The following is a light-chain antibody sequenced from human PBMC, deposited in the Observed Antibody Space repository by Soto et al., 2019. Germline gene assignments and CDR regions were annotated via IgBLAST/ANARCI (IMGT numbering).Light chain of an antibody. V-gene: IGKV1-39*01. CDR1: QSISSY. Sequence: DIQMTQSPSSLSACVGDRVTITCRASQSISSYLNWYQQKPGKTPKLLIYAASSVQSGVPSRFRGRGSGTDFTLTISILQPEDFATYYCPQSYSTPLTFGGGTKV. J-gene: IGKJ4*01. CDR2: AAS. CDR3: PQSYSTPLT.